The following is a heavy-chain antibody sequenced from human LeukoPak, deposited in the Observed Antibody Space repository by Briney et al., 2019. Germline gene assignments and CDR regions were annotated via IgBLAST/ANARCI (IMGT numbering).Heavy chain of an antibody. J-gene: IGHJ5*02. CDR1: GYTFTGYY. CDR3: AREGSLSIAVAINVYNWFDP. V-gene: IGHV1-2*02. D-gene: IGHD6-19*01. CDR2: INPNSGGT. Sequence: ASVKVSCKASGYTFTGYYMHWVRQAPGQGLEWMGWINPNSGGTNYAQKFQGRVTMTRDTSISTAYMELSRLRSDDTAVYYCAREGSLSIAVAINVYNWFDPWGQGTLVTVSS.